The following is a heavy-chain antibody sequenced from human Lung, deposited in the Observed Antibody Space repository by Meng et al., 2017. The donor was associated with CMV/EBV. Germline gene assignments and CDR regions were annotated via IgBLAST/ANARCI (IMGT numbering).Heavy chain of an antibody. J-gene: IGHJ4*02. CDR3: ARVADPSVPYYFDF. Sequence: SXTXSLXCTVSRDSMSSYGYNWSWIRQPPGEGLEWIGYIHSTGSTYYNPSLKGRITISIDTSRNQFSLELTSVTAADTAIYYCARVADPSVPYYFDFSGPGXLVTVSS. CDR1: RDSMSSYGYN. CDR2: IHSTGST. V-gene: IGHV4-30-4*02.